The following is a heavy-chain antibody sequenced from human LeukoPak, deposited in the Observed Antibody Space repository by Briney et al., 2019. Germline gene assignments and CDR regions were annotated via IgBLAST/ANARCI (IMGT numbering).Heavy chain of an antibody. D-gene: IGHD6-13*01. CDR2: INPSGGST. V-gene: IGHV1-46*01. J-gene: IGHJ4*02. CDR3: ARDTLGSTIAAAGIIYY. Sequence: ASVEVSCKASGYTCTSYYMHWVRHPPGPRLESMGIINPSGGSTSYAQKFPGRVTMTRDMSTSTVYMELSSLRSEETAVYYCARDTLGSTIAAAGIIYYWGQGTLVTVSS. CDR1: GYTCTSYY.